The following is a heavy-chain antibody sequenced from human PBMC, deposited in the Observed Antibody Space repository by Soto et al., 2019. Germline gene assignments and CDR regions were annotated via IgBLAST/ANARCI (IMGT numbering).Heavy chain of an antibody. J-gene: IGHJ6*03. Sequence: QVQLQESGPGLVKPSETLSLSCSVSGGSISGHYWSWVRQTPGKGLEWIGYMYYSGSTNYNPSLKSRVTLSVDTAKNHFSLRLTSVTAAETGVYYCARGPYYDLTWNYYYMDVWGKGTTFTVSS. D-gene: IGHD3-16*01. CDR3: ARGPYYDLTWNYYYMDV. CDR1: GGSISGHY. V-gene: IGHV4-59*08. CDR2: MYYSGST.